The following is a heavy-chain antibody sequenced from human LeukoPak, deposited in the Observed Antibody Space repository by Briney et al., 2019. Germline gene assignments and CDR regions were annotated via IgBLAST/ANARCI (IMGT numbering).Heavy chain of an antibody. V-gene: IGHV4-59*01. J-gene: IGHJ6*02. CDR2: IYYSGST. CDR1: GGSISSYY. Sequence: SETLSLTCTVPGGSISSYYWSWIRQPPGKGLEWIGYIYYSGSTNYNPSLKSRVTISVDTSKNQFSLKLSSVTAADTAVYYCATPNGGGSDIYYYGMDVWGQGTTVTVSS. D-gene: IGHD2-15*01. CDR3: ATPNGGGSDIYYYGMDV.